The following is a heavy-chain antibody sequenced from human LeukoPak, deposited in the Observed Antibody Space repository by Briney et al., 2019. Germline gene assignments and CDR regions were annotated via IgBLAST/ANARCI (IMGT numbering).Heavy chain of an antibody. D-gene: IGHD1-26*01. V-gene: IGHV3-33*01. J-gene: IGHJ6*02. CDR3: ARGSAWYSGSYSYYYYGMDV. CDR2: IWYDGSNK. Sequence: GGSLRLSCAASGFTFSSYGMHWVRQAPGKGLEWVAVIWYDGSNKYYADSVKGRITISRDNSRNTLYLQMNSLRAEDTAVYYCARGSAWYSGSYSYYYYGMDVWGQGTTVTVSS. CDR1: GFTFSSYG.